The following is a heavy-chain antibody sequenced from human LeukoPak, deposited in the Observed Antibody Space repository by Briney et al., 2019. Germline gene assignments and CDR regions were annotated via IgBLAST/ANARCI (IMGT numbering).Heavy chain of an antibody. CDR3: ARDREVRGLIVGGRRAYYFDY. CDR1: GFTFGTYW. D-gene: IGHD3-10*01. Sequence: GGSLRLSCAASGFTFGTYWMSWVRQAPGKGLECVANIKQDGSEKYYVDSVRGRFTISRDNAKNSLYLQMNSLRAEDTAVYYCARDREVRGLIVGGRRAYYFDYWGQGTLVTVSS. V-gene: IGHV3-7*01. CDR2: IKQDGSEK. J-gene: IGHJ4*02.